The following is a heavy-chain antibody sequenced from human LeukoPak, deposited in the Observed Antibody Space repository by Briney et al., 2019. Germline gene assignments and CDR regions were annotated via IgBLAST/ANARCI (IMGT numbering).Heavy chain of an antibody. D-gene: IGHD3-9*01. Sequence: KASQTLSLTCTVSGGSISSGSYYWSWIRQPAGKGLEWIGRIYTSGSTNYNPSLKSRVTISVDTSKNQFSLKLSSVTAADTAVYYCAGALRYLDWRLDPWGQGTLVTVSS. V-gene: IGHV4-61*02. CDR2: IYTSGST. J-gene: IGHJ5*02. CDR3: AGALRYLDWRLDP. CDR1: GGSISSGSYY.